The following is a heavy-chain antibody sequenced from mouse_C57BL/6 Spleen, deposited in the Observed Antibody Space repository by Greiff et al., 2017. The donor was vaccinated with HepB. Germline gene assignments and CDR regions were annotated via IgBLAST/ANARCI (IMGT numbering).Heavy chain of an antibody. CDR3: ARFGYDPYFDY. CDR1: GYTFTDYY. CDR2: INPNNGGT. D-gene: IGHD2-2*01. J-gene: IGHJ2*01. V-gene: IGHV1-26*01. Sequence: EVQLQQSGPELVKPGASVKISCRASGYTFTDYYMNWVKQSHGKSLEWIGDINPNNGGTSYNQKFKGKATLTVDKSSSTAYMELRSLTSEDSAVYYCARFGYDPYFDYWGQGTTLTVSS.